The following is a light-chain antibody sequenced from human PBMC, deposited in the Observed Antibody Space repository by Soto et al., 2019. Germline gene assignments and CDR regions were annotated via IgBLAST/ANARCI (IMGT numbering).Light chain of an antibody. CDR3: HQRSNWPGT. J-gene: IGKJ2*01. CDR2: DAS. V-gene: IGKV3-11*01. CDR1: QSVSSQ. Sequence: EIVLTQSPATLSLSPGERASLSCRASQSVSSQLAWYQQKPGQAPRLLIYDASNRATGIPARFSGSGSGTDFTLTISSLEPEDFAVYYCHQRSNWPGTFGQGTKLEIK.